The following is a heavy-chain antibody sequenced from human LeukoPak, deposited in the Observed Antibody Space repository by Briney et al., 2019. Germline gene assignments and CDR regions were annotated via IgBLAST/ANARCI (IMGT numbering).Heavy chain of an antibody. CDR3: ARNYGSGSYHVMTMDV. D-gene: IGHD3-10*01. Sequence: PSETLSLTCTVSGGSISSYYWSWIRQPPGKGLEWIGYIYYSGSTNYNPSLKSRVTISVDTSKNQFSLKLSSVTAADTAVYYCARNYGSGSYHVMTMDVWGKGTTVTVSS. J-gene: IGHJ6*03. V-gene: IGHV4-59*12. CDR1: GGSISSYY. CDR2: IYYSGST.